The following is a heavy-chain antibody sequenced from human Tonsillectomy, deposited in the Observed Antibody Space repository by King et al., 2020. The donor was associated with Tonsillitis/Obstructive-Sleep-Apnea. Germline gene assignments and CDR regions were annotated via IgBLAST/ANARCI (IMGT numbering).Heavy chain of an antibody. J-gene: IGHJ4*02. V-gene: IGHV4-59*01. CDR3: ARGERTGTLFFDY. D-gene: IGHD1-1*01. CDR2: IYYSGST. CDR1: GGSISSYY. Sequence: VQLQESGPGLVKPSETLSLTCTVSGGSISSYYWSWIRQPPGKGLEWIGYIYYSGSTNYNPSLKSRVTISVDTSKNQFSLKLSSVTAADTAVYYCARGERTGTLFFDYWGQGTLVTVSS.